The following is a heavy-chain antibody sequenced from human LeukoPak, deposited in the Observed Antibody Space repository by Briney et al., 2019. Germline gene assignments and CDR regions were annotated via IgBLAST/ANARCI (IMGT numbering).Heavy chain of an antibody. CDR2: FYYSGST. J-gene: IGHJ4*02. Sequence: SETLSLTCTVSGGSISSGGYYWSWIRQPPGKGLDWIGYFYYSGSTNYNPSLKSRVTISLDTSKNQFSLKLSSVTAADTAVYYCARSPNSSGWYTYWGQGTLVTVSS. D-gene: IGHD6-19*01. V-gene: IGHV4-61*08. CDR1: GGSISSGGYY. CDR3: ARSPNSSGWYTY.